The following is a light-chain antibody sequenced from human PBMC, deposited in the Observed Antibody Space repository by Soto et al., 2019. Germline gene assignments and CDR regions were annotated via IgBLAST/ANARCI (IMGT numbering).Light chain of an antibody. CDR1: QSISSSY. Sequence: EVVLTHSPATLSLTPGEGATLSCRVSQSISSSYLSWYQQRPGQAPRLLIYGASTRATGIPARFSGSGRGSGTDFTLTISSLQPEDFAVYYCQQDYNLPITFGQGTLLEVK. CDR3: QQDYNLPIT. J-gene: IGKJ5*01. CDR2: GAS. V-gene: IGKV3D-7*01.